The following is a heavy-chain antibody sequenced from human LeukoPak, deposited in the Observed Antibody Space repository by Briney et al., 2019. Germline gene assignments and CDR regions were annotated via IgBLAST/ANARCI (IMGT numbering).Heavy chain of an antibody. CDR3: ARQITMVRGVTVTDWFDP. CDR2: IYYSGST. J-gene: IGHJ5*02. Sequence: SETLSLPCTVSGGSISSSSYYWGWIRQPPGKGLEWIGSIYYSGSTYYNPSLKSRVTISVDTSKNQFSLKLSSVTAADTAVYYCARQITMVRGVTVTDWFDPWGQGTLVTVSS. V-gene: IGHV4-39*01. D-gene: IGHD3-10*01. CDR1: GGSISSSSYY.